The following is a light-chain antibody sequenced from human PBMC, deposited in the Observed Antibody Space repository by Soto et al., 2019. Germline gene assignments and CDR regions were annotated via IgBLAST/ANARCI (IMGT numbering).Light chain of an antibody. CDR1: QSVSSN. J-gene: IGKJ1*01. CDR2: GAS. V-gene: IGKV3-15*01. Sequence: EIVMTQSPAARAVSPGGGASLACRVSQSVSSNLAWYQQKPGQAPRLLIYGASTRATGIPARFSGSGSGTEFTLTISSLQSEDFAVYYCQQYNNWPPWTFGQGTKVDIK. CDR3: QQYNNWPPWT.